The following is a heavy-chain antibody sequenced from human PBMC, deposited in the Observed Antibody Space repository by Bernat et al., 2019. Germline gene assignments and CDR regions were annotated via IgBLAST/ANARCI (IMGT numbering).Heavy chain of an antibody. CDR3: ARDGGRYGSGSLFYY. CDR1: GGIFSSYT. V-gene: IGHV1-69*08. D-gene: IGHD3-10*01. CDR2: IIPILGIA. Sequence: QVQLVQSGTEVKKPGSSVKVSCKASGGIFSSYTISWVRQAPGQGLEWMGRIIPILGIANYAQKFQGRVTITADKSTSTAYMELSSLRSEDTAVYYCARDGGRYGSGSLFYYWGQGTLVTVSS. J-gene: IGHJ4*02.